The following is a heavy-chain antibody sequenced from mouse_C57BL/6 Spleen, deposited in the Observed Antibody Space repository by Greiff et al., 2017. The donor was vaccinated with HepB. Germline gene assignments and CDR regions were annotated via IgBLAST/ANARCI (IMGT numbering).Heavy chain of an antibody. Sequence: VQLQQSGAELVRPGTSVKLSCKASGYTFTSYWMHWVKQRPGQGLEWIGVIDPSDSYTNYNQKFKGKATLTVDTSSSTAYMQLSSLTSEASAVYYCARTYLYAMDDRGQGTSGTVSS. V-gene: IGHV1-59*01. CDR1: GYTFTSYW. J-gene: IGHJ4*01. CDR2: IDPSDSYT. CDR3: ARTYLYAMDD.